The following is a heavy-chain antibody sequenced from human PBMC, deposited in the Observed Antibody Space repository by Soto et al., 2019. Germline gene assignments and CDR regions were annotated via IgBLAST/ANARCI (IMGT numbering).Heavy chain of an antibody. CDR2: IRGGGETT. D-gene: IGHD2-2*01. CDR1: EFSFSLYG. CDR3: AKWPYNSPSSFYFDY. Sequence: EVQLLESGGGLVQPGGSLRLSCAASEFSFSLYGMSWVRQAPGKGLEWVSGIRGGGETTYYADSVKGRSTISRDNSKNPLYLQKSSLGGQGTALYYCAKWPYNSPSSFYFDYWGQGTPVTVS. V-gene: IGHV3-23*01. J-gene: IGHJ4*02.